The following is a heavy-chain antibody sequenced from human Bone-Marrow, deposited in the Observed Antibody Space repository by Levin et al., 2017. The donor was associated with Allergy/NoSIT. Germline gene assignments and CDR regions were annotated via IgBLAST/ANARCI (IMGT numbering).Heavy chain of an antibody. CDR3: ARGAAVVFY. CDR1: GGSLSGYY. D-gene: IGHD5-18*01. J-gene: IGHJ4*02. Sequence: PSETLSLTCAVYGGSLSGYYWSWIRQPPGKGLEWIGESYPSGSTNYNPSLKSRVTISVDTSRNQFSLRLTSVTAADTAVYYCARGAAVVFYWGQGTLVTVSS. CDR2: SYPSGST. V-gene: IGHV4-34*01.